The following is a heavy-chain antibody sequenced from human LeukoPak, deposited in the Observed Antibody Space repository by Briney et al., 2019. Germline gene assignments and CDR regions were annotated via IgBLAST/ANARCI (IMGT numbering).Heavy chain of an antibody. Sequence: SETLSLTCTVSGGSISRYYWNWIRQPPGKGLEWIGYNYYSGSTNYNPSLKSRVTISVDTSKNQFSLKLSSVTAADTAVYYCARGYYDSSGYSYPFDYWGQGTLVTVSS. CDR3: ARGYYDSSGYSYPFDY. CDR2: NYYSGST. CDR1: GGSISRYY. J-gene: IGHJ4*02. V-gene: IGHV4-59*01. D-gene: IGHD3-22*01.